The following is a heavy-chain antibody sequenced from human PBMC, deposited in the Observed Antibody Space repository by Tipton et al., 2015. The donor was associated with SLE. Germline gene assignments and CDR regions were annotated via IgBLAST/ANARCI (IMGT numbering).Heavy chain of an antibody. V-gene: IGHV3-33*01. CDR3: AREGGQLVRGYLDY. Sequence: QLVQSGGGVVQPGRSLRLSCGTSGITFSSSGMHWVRQAPGKGLEWVAVIWYDGSNEYYADSVRGRFTISRDNSKDTLYLQMNSLRVEDTAVYYCAREGGQLVRGYLDYWGQGTLVTVSS. J-gene: IGHJ4*02. CDR2: IWYDGSNE. D-gene: IGHD6-6*01. CDR1: GITFSSSG.